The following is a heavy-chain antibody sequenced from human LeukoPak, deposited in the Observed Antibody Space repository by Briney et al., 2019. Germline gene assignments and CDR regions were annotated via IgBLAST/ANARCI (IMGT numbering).Heavy chain of an antibody. CDR3: AKDVHDYGDSSYFDY. D-gene: IGHD4-17*01. V-gene: IGHV3-9*01. J-gene: IGHJ4*02. CDR2: ISWNSGSI. Sequence: GGSLRLSCAASGVTFDDYAMHWVRQAPGKGLEWVSGISWNSGSIGYADSVKGRFTISRDNAKNSLYLQMNSLRAEDTALYYCAKDVHDYGDSSYFDYWGQGTLVTVSS. CDR1: GVTFDDYA.